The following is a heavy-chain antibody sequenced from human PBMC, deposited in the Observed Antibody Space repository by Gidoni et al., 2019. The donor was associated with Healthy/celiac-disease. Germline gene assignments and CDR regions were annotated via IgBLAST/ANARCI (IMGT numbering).Heavy chain of an antibody. CDR1: GFTFSSYS. J-gene: IGHJ4*02. V-gene: IGHV3-21*01. Sequence: EVQLVESGGGLVNPGWSLRLSCAASGFTFSSYSMHWVRQAPGKGLEWVSSISSSRSYIDYADSVKGRFTISRDNAKNSLYLQMNSLRAEDTAVYYCARDQWLEGGGVDYWGQGTLVTVSS. CDR2: ISSSRSYI. CDR3: ARDQWLEGGGVDY. D-gene: IGHD6-19*01.